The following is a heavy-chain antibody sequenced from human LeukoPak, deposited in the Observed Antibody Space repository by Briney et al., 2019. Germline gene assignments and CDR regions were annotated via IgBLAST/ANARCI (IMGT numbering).Heavy chain of an antibody. CDR1: GGTFSSYA. V-gene: IGHV1-69*13. CDR3: ARGPPRTGYLNWFDP. Sequence: VASVKVSCKASGGTFSSYAISWVRQAPGQGLEWMGGIIPIFGTANYAQKFQGRVTITADESTSTAYMELSSLRSEDTAVYYCARGPPRTGYLNWFDPWGQGTLVTVSS. J-gene: IGHJ5*02. CDR2: IIPIFGTA. D-gene: IGHD1-14*01.